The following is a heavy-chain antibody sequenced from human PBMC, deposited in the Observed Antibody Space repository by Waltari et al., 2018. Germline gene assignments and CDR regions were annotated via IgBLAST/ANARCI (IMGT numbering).Heavy chain of an antibody. CDR1: GYTFTGYY. D-gene: IGHD1-1*01. V-gene: IGHV1-2*02. CDR3: AGAGYNWNDPFDY. CDR2: SNPNSGGT. J-gene: IGHJ4*02. Sequence: QVQLVQSGAEVKKPGASVKVSCKASGYTFTGYYMHWVRQAPGQGLEWMGWSNPNSGGTNYAKKFQGRVTMTRDTSISTAYMGLSRLRSDDTAVYYCAGAGYNWNDPFDYWGQGTLVTVSS.